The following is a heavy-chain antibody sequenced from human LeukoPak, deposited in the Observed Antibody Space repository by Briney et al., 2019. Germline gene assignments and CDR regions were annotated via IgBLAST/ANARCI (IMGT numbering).Heavy chain of an antibody. V-gene: IGHV3-13*01. Sequence: GGSLRLSCAASGFTFSSNDMHWVRQATGKGLEWVSAIGTAGDTYYPGSVKGRFTISRENAKNSLYLQMNSLRAGDTAVYYCARGVGSSTGTTLFDYWGQGTLVTVSS. J-gene: IGHJ4*02. CDR3: ARGVGSSTGTTLFDY. CDR2: IGTAGDT. D-gene: IGHD1-7*01. CDR1: GFTFSSND.